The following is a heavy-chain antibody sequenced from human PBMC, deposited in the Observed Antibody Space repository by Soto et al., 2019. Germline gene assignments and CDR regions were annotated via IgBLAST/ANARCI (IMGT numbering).Heavy chain of an antibody. CDR3: ARESYDILTGPPWVWYFDL. V-gene: IGHV4-34*01. CDR1: GGSFSGYY. Sequence: QVQLQQWGAGPLRPLETLSLTCGVSGGSFSGYYWAWIRQSPGKGLEWIGEINDRGSINYNPSLKSRVSISVDTSKNHFSLNVRSVTAADTAVYYCARESYDILTGPPWVWYFDLWGRGTLVTVSS. D-gene: IGHD3-9*01. J-gene: IGHJ2*01. CDR2: INDRGSI.